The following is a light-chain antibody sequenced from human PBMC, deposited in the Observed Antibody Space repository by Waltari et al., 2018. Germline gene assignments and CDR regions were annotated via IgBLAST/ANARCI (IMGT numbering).Light chain of an antibody. CDR1: SSDVGGYNY. CDR3: CSYSTSSTFV. J-gene: IGLJ6*01. Sequence: GSPGQSVTISCTRTSSDVGGYNYVSWYQQHPGKAPKLMIYGVTNRPSGVSDRFSGSKSVNTASLTISGLQAEDESDYYCCSYSTSSTFVFGSGTKLTVL. CDR2: GVT. V-gene: IGLV2-14*04.